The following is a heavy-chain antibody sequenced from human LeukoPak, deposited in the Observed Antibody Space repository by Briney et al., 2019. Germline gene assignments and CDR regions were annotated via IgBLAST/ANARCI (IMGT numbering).Heavy chain of an antibody. V-gene: IGHV3-49*04. CDR3: TRAYYDFWSGYSGLLDY. D-gene: IGHD3-3*01. CDR1: GFTFGDYA. Sequence: GGSLRLSCTASGFTFGDYAMSWVRQAPGKGLEWVGFIRSKAYGGTTGYAASVKGRFTISRDDSKSIAYLQMSSLKTEDTAVYYCTRAYYDFWSGYSGLLDYWGQGTLVTVSS. J-gene: IGHJ4*02. CDR2: IRSKAYGGTT.